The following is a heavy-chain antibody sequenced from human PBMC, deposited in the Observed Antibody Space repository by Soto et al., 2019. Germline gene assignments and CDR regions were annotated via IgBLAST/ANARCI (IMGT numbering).Heavy chain of an antibody. CDR1: GGSMSGYY. CDR2: ISSSGST. V-gene: IGHV4-59*01. CDR3: KRTNKSGL. J-gene: IGHJ1*01. Sequence: PSETLSLTCTVSGGSMSGYYWSWVRQPPEKGLEWIGYISSSGSTKYSPSLKSRVTISSDTSQNQFSLKLNSVTAADTAIYYCKRTNKSGLWGQGTLVTLSS. D-gene: IGHD6-25*01.